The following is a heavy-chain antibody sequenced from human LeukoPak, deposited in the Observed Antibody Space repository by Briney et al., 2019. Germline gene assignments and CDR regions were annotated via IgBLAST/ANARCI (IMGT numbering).Heavy chain of an antibody. D-gene: IGHD4-11*01. Sequence: SVKVSCKASGGTFSSYAISWVRHAPGQGLEWMGRIIPMFGTGNYAQKFQGRVTITTHESTSTAYMELSSLRSEDTAVYCCASLYLNTVTTTLYYMDVWGKGTTVTVSS. V-gene: IGHV1-69*05. CDR1: GGTFSSYA. CDR3: ASLYLNTVTTTLYYMDV. CDR2: IIPMFGTG. J-gene: IGHJ6*03.